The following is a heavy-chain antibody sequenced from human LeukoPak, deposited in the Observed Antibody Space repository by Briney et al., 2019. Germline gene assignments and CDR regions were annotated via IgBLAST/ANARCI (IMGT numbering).Heavy chain of an antibody. CDR3: AKEFSAVDTAMAYFDY. Sequence: PSETLSLTCIVSGGSISSTSYYWGWTRQSPGKGLEWTGSFYYSGSIFDNPSLKSRVTISVDKSKNQFSLKLYSVTAADTAVYYCAKEFSAVDTAMAYFDYWGQGTLVTVSS. V-gene: IGHV4-39*07. J-gene: IGHJ4*02. CDR2: FYYSGSI. D-gene: IGHD5-18*01. CDR1: GGSISSTSYY.